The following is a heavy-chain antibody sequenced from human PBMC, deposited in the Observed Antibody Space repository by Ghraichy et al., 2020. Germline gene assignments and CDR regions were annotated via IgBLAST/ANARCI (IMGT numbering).Heavy chain of an antibody. V-gene: IGHV1-2*06. Sequence: ASVKVSCKASGYRISAYFIHWVRQAPGRGLEWLGRINPTSGGAKYSQKLQGRVTMTRDTSVNTAYMDLSRLRSDDTAVYYCARDRGRYCTSGDCFGGDHFGMDVWGQGTTVTVSS. CDR3: ARDRGRYCTSGDCFGGDHFGMDV. CDR1: GYRISAYF. J-gene: IGHJ6*02. CDR2: INPTSGGA. D-gene: IGHD2-8*01.